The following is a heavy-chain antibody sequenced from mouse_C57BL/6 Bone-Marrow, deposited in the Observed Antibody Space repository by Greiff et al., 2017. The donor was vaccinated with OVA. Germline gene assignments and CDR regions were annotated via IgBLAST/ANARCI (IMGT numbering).Heavy chain of an antibody. CDR1: GYAFSSSW. Sequence: QVQLKESGPELVKPGASVQISCKASGYAFSSSWMHWVKQRPGKGLEWIGRIYPGDGDTNYNGKFKGQATLTAAKSSSPAYMQLRSLTSEDSAVYFSANPVRGDYCDDWGQGTTLTVSS. CDR3: ANPVRGDYCDD. J-gene: IGHJ2*01. CDR2: IYPGDGDT. V-gene: IGHV1-82*01.